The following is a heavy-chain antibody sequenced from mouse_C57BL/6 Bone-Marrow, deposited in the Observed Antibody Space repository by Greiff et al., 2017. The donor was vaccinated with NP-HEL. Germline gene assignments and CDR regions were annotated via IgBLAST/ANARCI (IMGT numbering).Heavy chain of an antibody. CDR1: GYTFTSYW. CDR2: IDPISGGT. CDR3: ARSRRRYYFDY. V-gene: IGHV1-72*01. D-gene: IGHD1-2*01. Sequence: QVQLQQPGAELVKPGASVKLSCKASGYTFTSYWMPWVRRRPGRGLEWIGRIDPISGGTKYNEKFKSKATLTVDKPSSTAYMQLSSLTSEDSAVYYCARSRRRYYFDYWGQGTTLTVSS. J-gene: IGHJ2*01.